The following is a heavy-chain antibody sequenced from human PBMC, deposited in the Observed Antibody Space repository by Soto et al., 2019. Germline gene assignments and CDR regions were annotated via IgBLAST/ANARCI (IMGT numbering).Heavy chain of an antibody. D-gene: IGHD5-18*01. V-gene: IGHV3-9*01. CDR3: AKDAIHVLLGYTYGAGGMDV. CDR1: GFTFDDYA. CDR2: ISWNSGDI. J-gene: IGHJ6*02. Sequence: GGSLRLSCAASGFTFDDYAMHWVRLAPGKGLEWVSGISWNSGDIYYADSVKGRFTISRDNAKNSLYLQMNSLRPDDTAMYYCAKDAIHVLLGYTYGAGGMDVWGQGTTVTVS.